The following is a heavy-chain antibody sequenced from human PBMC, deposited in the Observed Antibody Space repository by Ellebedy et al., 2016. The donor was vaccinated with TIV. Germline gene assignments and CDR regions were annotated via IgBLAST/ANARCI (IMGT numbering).Heavy chain of an antibody. CDR2: INSDGSST. CDR1: GFTVSSNY. CDR3: ARDRTGYSSGWYRSYYYYGMDV. J-gene: IGHJ6*02. Sequence: PGGSLRLSCAASGFTVSSNYMTWVRQAPGKGLVWVSRINSDGSSTSYADSVKGRFTISRDHAKNPLYLQMNSLRAEDTAVYYCARDRTGYSSGWYRSYYYYGMDVWGQGTTVTVSS. V-gene: IGHV3-74*01. D-gene: IGHD6-19*01.